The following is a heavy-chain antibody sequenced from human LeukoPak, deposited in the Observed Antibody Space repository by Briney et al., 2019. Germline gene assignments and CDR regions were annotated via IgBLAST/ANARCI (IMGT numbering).Heavy chain of an antibody. CDR2: INPNSGGT. Sequence: GASVKVSCKASGYTFTGYYMHWVRRAPGQGLEWMGWINPNSGGTNYAQKFQGRVTMTRDTSISTAYMELSRLRSDDTAVYYCARDLDDSSGYHHTSPGGYWGQGTLVTVSS. CDR1: GYTFTGYY. CDR3: ARDLDDSSGYHHTSPGGY. D-gene: IGHD3-22*01. V-gene: IGHV1-2*02. J-gene: IGHJ4*02.